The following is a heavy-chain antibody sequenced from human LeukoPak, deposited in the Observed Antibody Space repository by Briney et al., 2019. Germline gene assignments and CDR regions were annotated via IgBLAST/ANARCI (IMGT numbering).Heavy chain of an antibody. CDR2: INHSGST. D-gene: IGHD3-10*01. CDR3: ARRPMVRGVITHFRNYYYYMDV. Sequence: SETLSLTCSVSGYSISSGYYWSWIRQPPGKGLEWIGEINHSGSTNYNPSLKSRVTISVDTSKNQFSLKLSSVTAADTAVYYCARRPMVRGVITHFRNYYYYMDVWGKGTTVTISS. CDR1: GYSISSGYY. V-gene: IGHV4-38-2*02. J-gene: IGHJ6*03.